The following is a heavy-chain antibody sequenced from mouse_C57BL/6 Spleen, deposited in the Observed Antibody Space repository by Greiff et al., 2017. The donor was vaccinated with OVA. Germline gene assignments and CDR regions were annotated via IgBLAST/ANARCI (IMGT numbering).Heavy chain of an antibody. D-gene: IGHD4-1*01. Sequence: EVQLVESGGGLVKPGGSLKLSCAASGFTFSSYAMSWVRQTPEKRLEWVATISDGGSYTYYPDNVKGRFTISRDNAKNNLYLQMSHLKSEDSAMYYCARDNPNWYFDYWGQGTTLTVSS. CDR1: GFTFSSYA. V-gene: IGHV5-4*01. CDR3: ARDNPNWYFDY. J-gene: IGHJ2*01. CDR2: ISDGGSYT.